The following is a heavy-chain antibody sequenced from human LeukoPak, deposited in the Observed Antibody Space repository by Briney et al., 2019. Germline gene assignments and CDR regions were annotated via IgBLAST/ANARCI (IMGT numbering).Heavy chain of an antibody. CDR2: ISYDGRNK. V-gene: IGHV3-30*04. CDR1: GFTFSSYA. CDR3: ARPLDRYSSSWYPDY. Sequence: GRSLRLSCAASGFTFSSYAMHWVRQAPGKGLEWVAVISYDGRNKYYADSVKGRFTISRDNSKNTLYLQMNSLRAEDTAVYYCARPLDRYSSSWYPDYWGQGTLVTVSS. J-gene: IGHJ4*02. D-gene: IGHD6-13*01.